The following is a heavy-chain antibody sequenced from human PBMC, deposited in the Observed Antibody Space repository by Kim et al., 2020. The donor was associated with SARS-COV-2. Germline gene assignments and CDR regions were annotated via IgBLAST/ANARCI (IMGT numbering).Heavy chain of an antibody. Sequence: SVKVSCKASGGTFSSYAISWVRQAPGQGLEWMGRIIPILGIANYAQKFQGRVTITADKSTSTAYMELSSLRSEDTAVYYCARADCSGGSCAPGYYYYGMDVWGQGTTVTVSS. CDR1: GGTFSSYA. CDR2: IIPILGIA. D-gene: IGHD2-15*01. V-gene: IGHV1-69*04. J-gene: IGHJ6*02. CDR3: ARADCSGGSCAPGYYYYGMDV.